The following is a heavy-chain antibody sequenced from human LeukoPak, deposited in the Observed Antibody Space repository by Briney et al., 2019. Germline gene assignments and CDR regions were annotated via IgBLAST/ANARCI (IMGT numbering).Heavy chain of an antibody. Sequence: ASVKVSCKASRYTFTGYYMHWVRQAPGQGLEWMGWINPNSGGTNYAQKFQGRVTMTRDTSISTAYMELSRLRSDDTAVYYCARAGIVGAAIDYWGQGTLVTVSS. J-gene: IGHJ4*02. D-gene: IGHD1-26*01. CDR2: INPNSGGT. CDR3: ARAGIVGAAIDY. V-gene: IGHV1-2*02. CDR1: RYTFTGYY.